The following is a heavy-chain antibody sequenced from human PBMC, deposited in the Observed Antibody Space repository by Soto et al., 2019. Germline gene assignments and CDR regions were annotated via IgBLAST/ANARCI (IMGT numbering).Heavy chain of an antibody. Sequence: SETLSLTCTVSGGSISSGDYYWSWIRQPPGKGLEWIGYIYYSGSTYYNPSLKSRVTISVDTSKNQFSLKLSSVTAADTAVYYCARYSSGWYNVFDYWGQGTLVTVSS. J-gene: IGHJ4*02. CDR1: GGSISSGDYY. D-gene: IGHD6-13*01. CDR2: IYYSGST. V-gene: IGHV4-30-4*01. CDR3: ARYSSGWYNVFDY.